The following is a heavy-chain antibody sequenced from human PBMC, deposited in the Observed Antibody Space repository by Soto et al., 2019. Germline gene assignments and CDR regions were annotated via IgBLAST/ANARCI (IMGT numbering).Heavy chain of an antibody. CDR2: INPNSGGT. D-gene: IGHD3-3*01. CDR3: ARAVPITIFGVALYGMDV. V-gene: IGHV1-2*02. CDR1: GYTFTGYY. Sequence: QVQLVQSGAEVKKPGASVKVSCKASGYTFTGYYMHWVRQATGQGLERMGWINPNSGGTNYAQKVQGRVTMTRDTSISTAYMELSRLRSDYTAVYYCARAVPITIFGVALYGMDVWCQGTTVTVSS. J-gene: IGHJ6*02.